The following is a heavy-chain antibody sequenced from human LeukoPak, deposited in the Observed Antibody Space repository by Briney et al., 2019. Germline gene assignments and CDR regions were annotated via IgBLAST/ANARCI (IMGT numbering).Heavy chain of an antibody. Sequence: PGGSLRLSCAASGFNFSSYAMSWVRQVPGKGLEWVSAISGSGGSTYYADSVKGRFTISRDNSKNTLYLQMNSLRAEDTAVYYCAKDVRCSSTSCLFDYWGQGTLVTVSS. D-gene: IGHD2-2*01. J-gene: IGHJ4*02. V-gene: IGHV3-23*01. CDR2: ISGSGGST. CDR1: GFNFSSYA. CDR3: AKDVRCSSTSCLFDY.